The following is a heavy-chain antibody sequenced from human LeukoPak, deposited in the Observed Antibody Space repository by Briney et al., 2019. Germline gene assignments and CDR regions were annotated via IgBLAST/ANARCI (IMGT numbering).Heavy chain of an antibody. V-gene: IGHV3-23*01. Sequence: PGGSLRLSCAASGFTFSNSVMNWVRQAPGKGLQWVSLISGSGGNTYYTDSVQGRFTISRDNSRNTLYLQMNSLRAEDTAVYYCAKRDNSGWYYFDYWGQGTLVTVSS. CDR3: AKRDNSGWYYFDY. CDR2: ISGSGGNT. D-gene: IGHD6-19*01. CDR1: GFTFSNSV. J-gene: IGHJ4*02.